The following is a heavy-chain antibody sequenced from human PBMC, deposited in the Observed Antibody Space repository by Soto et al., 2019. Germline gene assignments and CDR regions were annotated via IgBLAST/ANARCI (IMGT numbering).Heavy chain of an antibody. CDR1: GFTFSDHY. CDR3: GSAGDSRGSRHYYDY. J-gene: IGHJ4*02. Sequence: GGSLRLSCAASGFTFSDHYMDWVRQAPGKGLEWVGRSRDRADSYTTEYAASGKGRFTVSRDHSNNLLYLQMNILRTEDTAVYYCGSAGDSRGSRHYYDYWGQGTLVTVSS. D-gene: IGHD2-15*01. V-gene: IGHV3-72*01. CDR2: SRDRADSYTT.